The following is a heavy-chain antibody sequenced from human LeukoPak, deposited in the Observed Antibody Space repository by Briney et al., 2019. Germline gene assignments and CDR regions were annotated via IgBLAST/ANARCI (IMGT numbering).Heavy chain of an antibody. Sequence: ASVKVSCKASGGTFSPFAISWVRQAPAQGLEWMGGTIPLFPKPNYAQKFQGRLTITTITTDESTNTVFMELRRLTSGDTAMYFCARDQVGRAVAGFFDYWGQGTLVTVSS. J-gene: IGHJ4*02. D-gene: IGHD6-19*01. CDR3: ARDQVGRAVAGFFDY. V-gene: IGHV1-69*05. CDR1: GGTFSPFA. CDR2: TIPLFPKP.